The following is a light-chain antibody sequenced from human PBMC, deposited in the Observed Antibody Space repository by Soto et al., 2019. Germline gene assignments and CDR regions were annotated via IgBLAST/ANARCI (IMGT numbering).Light chain of an antibody. CDR3: QQYFGSLYT. CDR2: AAS. Sequence: SVLTQSPGTLSLFPGERATLYCRTSQSISSTYLAWYQQRPGQAPRLLIYAASSRATGIPDRFSGSGSGTDFTLTISRLEPEDFAVYYCQQYFGSLYTFGQGTKLEIK. J-gene: IGKJ2*01. V-gene: IGKV3-20*01. CDR1: QSISSTY.